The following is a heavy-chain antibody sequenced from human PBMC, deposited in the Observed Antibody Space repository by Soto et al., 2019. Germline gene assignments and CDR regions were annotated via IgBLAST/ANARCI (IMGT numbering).Heavy chain of an antibody. CDR2: ICYSGST. Sequence: QVQLQESGPGLVKPSQTLSLTCTVSGGSISSGGYYWSWIRQHPGKGLEWIGYICYSGSTYYNPSLKSRVTISVDTSKNQFSLKLSSVTAADTAVYYCARGGAMVRGIDYYYYGMDVWGQGTTVTVSS. J-gene: IGHJ6*02. CDR1: GGSISSGGYY. CDR3: ARGGAMVRGIDYYYYGMDV. V-gene: IGHV4-31*03. D-gene: IGHD3-10*01.